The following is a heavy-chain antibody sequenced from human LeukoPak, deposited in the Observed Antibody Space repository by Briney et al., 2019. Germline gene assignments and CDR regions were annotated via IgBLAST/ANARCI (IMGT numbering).Heavy chain of an antibody. CDR1: GGSISSYY. CDR2: IYYSGST. V-gene: IGHV4-59*01. Sequence: SETLSLTCTVSGGSISSYYWSWIRQPPGKGLEWIGYIYYSGSTNYNPSLKSRVTISVDTSKNQFSLKLSSVTAADTAVYYCARGGDDSSGYPGPDNWFDPWGQGTLVTVSS. J-gene: IGHJ5*02. D-gene: IGHD3-22*01. CDR3: ARGGDDSSGYPGPDNWFDP.